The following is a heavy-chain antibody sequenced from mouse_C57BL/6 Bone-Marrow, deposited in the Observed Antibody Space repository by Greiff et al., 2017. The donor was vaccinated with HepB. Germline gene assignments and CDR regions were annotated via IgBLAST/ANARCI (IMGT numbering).Heavy chain of an antibody. J-gene: IGHJ4*01. Sequence: VQLQQSGAELVRPGASVKLSCTASGFNIKDDYMHWVKQRPEQGLEWIGWIDPENGDTEYASKFQGKATITADTSSNTAYLQLSSLTSEDTAVYYFLYYSNYPYAMDYWGQGTSVTVSS. CDR1: GFNIKDDY. CDR3: LYYSNYPYAMDY. D-gene: IGHD2-5*01. CDR2: IDPENGDT. V-gene: IGHV14-4*01.